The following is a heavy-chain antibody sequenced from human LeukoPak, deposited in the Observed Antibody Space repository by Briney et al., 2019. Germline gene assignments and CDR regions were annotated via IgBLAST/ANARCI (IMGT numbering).Heavy chain of an antibody. Sequence: GGSLRLSCAASGFTFSSYAMNWVRQAPGKGLEWVSAISSSGGSTNFADSVKGRFTISRDNSKNTLYLQMNSLRAEDTAVYYCAKLEHPGATFRIGYYYYGLDVWGQGTTVTVSS. D-gene: IGHD1-26*01. J-gene: IGHJ6*02. V-gene: IGHV3-23*01. CDR1: GFTFSSYA. CDR3: AKLEHPGATFRIGYYYYGLDV. CDR2: ISSSGGST.